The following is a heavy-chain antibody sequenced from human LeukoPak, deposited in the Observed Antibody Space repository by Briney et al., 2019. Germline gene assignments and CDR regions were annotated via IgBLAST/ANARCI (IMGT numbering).Heavy chain of an antibody. CDR1: GFTFSSYG. J-gene: IGHJ4*02. CDR3: AKDMEYSYGWGGGYFDF. V-gene: IGHV3-30*18. CDR2: MSYDGSKK. Sequence: GRSLRLSCAASGFTFSSYGMHWVRQAPGKGLEWVAVMSYDGSKKYYADSVKDRFTISRDNTKNTMYLQMNSLRAEDTAVYYCAKDMEYSYGWGGGYFDFWGQGTLATVSS. D-gene: IGHD5-18*01.